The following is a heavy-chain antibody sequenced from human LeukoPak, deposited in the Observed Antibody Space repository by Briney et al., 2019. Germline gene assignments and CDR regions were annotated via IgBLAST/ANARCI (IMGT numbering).Heavy chain of an antibody. CDR1: GGSISSGGYY. J-gene: IGHJ5*02. CDR2: IYYSGST. D-gene: IGHD2-2*01. V-gene: IGHV4-31*03. CDR3: ARGNLVPAARSSYNWFDP. Sequence: PSETLSLTCTVSGGSISSGGYYWTWIRQHPGKGLEWIGYIYYSGSTYYNPSLKSRVTISVDTSKNQFSLKLSSVTAADTAVYYCARGNLVPAARSSYNWFDPWGQGTLVTVSS.